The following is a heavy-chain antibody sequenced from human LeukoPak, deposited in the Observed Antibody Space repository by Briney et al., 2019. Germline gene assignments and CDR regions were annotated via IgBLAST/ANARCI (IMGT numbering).Heavy chain of an antibody. Sequence: SETLSLTCTVSGGSISSYYWSWIRQPPGKGLEWIGYIYYSGSTNYNPSLKSRVTISVDTSKNQFSLKLTSVTAADTAVYYCARDGRYDGGFDYWGQGTLVTVSS. CDR3: ARDGRYDGGFDY. D-gene: IGHD3-22*01. V-gene: IGHV4-59*01. CDR1: GGSISSYY. J-gene: IGHJ4*02. CDR2: IYYSGST.